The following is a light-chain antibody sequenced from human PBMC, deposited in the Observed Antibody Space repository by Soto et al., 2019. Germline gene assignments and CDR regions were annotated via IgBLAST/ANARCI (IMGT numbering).Light chain of an antibody. CDR1: QSVRRTH. CDR2: GAF. V-gene: IGKV3-20*01. Sequence: EIVLKQSPGTLSLSPGERATLSCRASQSVRRTHLAWYQQKPGQAPRLVIFGAFNRPGGIPDRFSGSGSGNDVTLTISRLEPEDLAVYYCQPDDKSPYTFGQGTKVEIK. J-gene: IGKJ2*01. CDR3: QPDDKSPYT.